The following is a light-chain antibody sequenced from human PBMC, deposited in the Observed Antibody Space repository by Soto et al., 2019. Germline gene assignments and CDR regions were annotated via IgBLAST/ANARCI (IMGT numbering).Light chain of an antibody. CDR2: AAS. V-gene: IGKV1-39*01. Sequence: DVQMTQSPSSLSASVGDRVTITCRASQSVSIYLNWYQQKPGKAPKLLISAASSLHSGVPSRFSGSGSGTEFTLTISSLQPEDFATYYCQQSYSTPPWTFVQGTKVEIK. CDR1: QSVSIY. CDR3: QQSYSTPPWT. J-gene: IGKJ1*01.